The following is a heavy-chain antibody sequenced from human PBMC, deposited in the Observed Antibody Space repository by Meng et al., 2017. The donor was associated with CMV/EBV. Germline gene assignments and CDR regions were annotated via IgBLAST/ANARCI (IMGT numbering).Heavy chain of an antibody. J-gene: IGHJ4*02. CDR2: ISSSSSYI. Sequence: CAASGFTCSRYGRNGVRQDPGKGLEWVSSISSSSSYIYYADSVKGRFTISRDNAKNSLYLQMNSLRAEDTAVYYCASRPYNWNYFDYWGQGTLVTVSS. CDR3: ASRPYNWNYFDY. CDR1: GFTCSRYG. D-gene: IGHD1-20*01. V-gene: IGHV3-21*01.